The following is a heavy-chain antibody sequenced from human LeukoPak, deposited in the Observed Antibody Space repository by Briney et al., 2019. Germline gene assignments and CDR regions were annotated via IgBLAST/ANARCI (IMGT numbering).Heavy chain of an antibody. CDR1: GGSVTSGSYY. V-gene: IGHV4-61*01. CDR3: ARGREYSSSWYALGY. J-gene: IGHJ4*02. D-gene: IGHD6-13*01. CDR2: IYYSGST. Sequence: SETLSLTCTVSGGSVTSGSYYWSSIRQAPGKGLEWIGYIYYSGSTHYNPSLKSRVTISVDTSKNQLSLKLSSVTAADTAVYYCARGREYSSSWYALGYWGQGTLVTVSS.